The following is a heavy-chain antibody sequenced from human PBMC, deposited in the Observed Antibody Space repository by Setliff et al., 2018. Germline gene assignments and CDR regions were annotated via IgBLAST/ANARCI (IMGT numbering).Heavy chain of an antibody. CDR3: ARDVRVASSSWGWFDP. D-gene: IGHD6-13*01. Sequence: SETLSLTCTVSGGSISSSSYYWGWIRQPPGKGLEWIGSIYYSGSTYYNPSLKSRVTISVDTSKNQFSLKLSSVTAADTAVYYCARDVRVASSSWGWFDPWGQGTLVTVSS. V-gene: IGHV4-39*07. CDR2: IYYSGST. J-gene: IGHJ5*02. CDR1: GGSISSSSYY.